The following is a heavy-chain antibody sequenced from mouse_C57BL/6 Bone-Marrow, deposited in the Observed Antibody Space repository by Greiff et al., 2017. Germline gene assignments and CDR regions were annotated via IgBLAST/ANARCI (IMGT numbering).Heavy chain of an antibody. V-gene: IGHV5-4*01. J-gene: IGHJ2*01. CDR1: GFTFSSYA. CDR2: ISDGGSYT. D-gene: IGHD3-3*01. Sequence: EVHLVESGGGLVKPGGSLKLSCAASGFTFSSYAMSWVRETPEKRLEWVATISDGGSYTYYPDNVKGRFTISRDNAKNNLYLQMSHLKSEDTAIYYCAREGWSPRYWGEGTTLTGSS. CDR3: AREGWSPRY.